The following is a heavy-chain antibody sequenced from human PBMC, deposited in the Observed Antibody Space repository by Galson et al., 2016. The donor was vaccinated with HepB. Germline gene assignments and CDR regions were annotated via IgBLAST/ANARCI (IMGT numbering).Heavy chain of an antibody. J-gene: IGHJ3*02. CDR2: IFTDGSGT. Sequence: SLRLSCAASGFTFSAYPMHWVRQAPGKGLVWISRIFTDGSGTLYADSVKGRFTISRANAKNTLFLQMNSLRADDTAVYYCGRGSKYGFDMWGQGTMVTVSS. CDR1: GFTFSAYP. CDR3: GRGSKYGFDM. V-gene: IGHV3-74*01.